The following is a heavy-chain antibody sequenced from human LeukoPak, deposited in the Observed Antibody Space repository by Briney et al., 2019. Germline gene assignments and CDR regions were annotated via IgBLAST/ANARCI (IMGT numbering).Heavy chain of an antibody. V-gene: IGHV3-33*01. CDR2: IWYDGSNK. CDR3: ARDEVGAQGDY. D-gene: IGHD1-26*01. CDR1: GFTVSIDC. J-gene: IGHJ4*02. Sequence: GGSLRLSCAASGFTVSIDCIHWVRQAPGKGLEWVAVIWYDGSNKYYADSVKGRFTISRDNSKSTLYLQMNSLSAEDTAVYYCARDEVGAQGDYWGQGTLVTVSS.